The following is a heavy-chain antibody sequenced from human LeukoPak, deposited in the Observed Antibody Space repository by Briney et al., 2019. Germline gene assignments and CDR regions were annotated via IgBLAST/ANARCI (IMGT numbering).Heavy chain of an antibody. Sequence: SETLSLTCAVSGGSISSYYWSWIRQPPGKGLEWIGYIYYSGTTNYNPSLKSRVTISVDTSKNQFSLKLSSVTSADTAVYYCARGVYIAAAQYAYWGQGTLVTVSS. CDR1: GGSISSYY. D-gene: IGHD6-13*01. V-gene: IGHV4-59*01. J-gene: IGHJ4*02. CDR3: ARGVYIAAAQYAY. CDR2: IYYSGTT.